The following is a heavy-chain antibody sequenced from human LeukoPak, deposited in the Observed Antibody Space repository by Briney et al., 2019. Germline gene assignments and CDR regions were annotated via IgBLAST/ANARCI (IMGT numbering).Heavy chain of an antibody. J-gene: IGHJ3*02. CDR2: LTSGGST. CDR3: AIDPEGAFDI. CDR1: GFTFSSYA. V-gene: IGHV3-23*01. Sequence: GGSLRLSCTPSGFTFSSYAISWVRQAPGKGLEWVSALTSGGSTYYATSVKGRFTVSRDSSKNTLYLQMNSLRAEDTAVYYCAIDPEGAFDIWGQGTMVTVSS.